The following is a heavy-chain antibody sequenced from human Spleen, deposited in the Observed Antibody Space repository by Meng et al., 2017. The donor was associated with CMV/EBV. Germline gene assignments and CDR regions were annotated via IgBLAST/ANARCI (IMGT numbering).Heavy chain of an antibody. D-gene: IGHD3-3*01. Sequence: GSLRLSCTVSGGSISSYYWSWIRQPPGKGLEWIGYIYYSGSTNYNPSLKSRVTISVDTSKNQFSLKLSSVTAADTAVYYCARRSGYYTGNVYWGQGTLVTVSS. CDR3: ARRSGYYTGNVY. CDR2: IYYSGST. J-gene: IGHJ4*02. CDR1: GGSISSYY. V-gene: IGHV4-59*08.